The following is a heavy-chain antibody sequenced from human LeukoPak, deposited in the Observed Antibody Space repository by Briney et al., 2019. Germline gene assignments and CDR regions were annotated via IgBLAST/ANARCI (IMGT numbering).Heavy chain of an antibody. J-gene: IGHJ4*02. Sequence: GSLRLSCAASGFTFDDYGMSWVRQVSGWGLEWVSGITWNADNTGYAEAVKGRFTISRDNAKNSLYLQMNSLRAEDTALYYCARDWRSGYSIDNWGQGTLVTVSS. D-gene: IGHD6-19*01. CDR3: ARDWRSGYSIDN. CDR2: ITWNADNT. CDR1: GFTFDDYG. V-gene: IGHV3-20*04.